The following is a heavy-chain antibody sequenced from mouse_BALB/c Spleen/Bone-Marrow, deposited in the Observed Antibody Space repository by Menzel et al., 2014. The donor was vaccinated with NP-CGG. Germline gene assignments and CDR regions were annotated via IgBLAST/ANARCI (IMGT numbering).Heavy chain of an antibody. Sequence: EVKLMESGGGLVQPGGSRKLSCAASGFTFSGFGMHWVRQAPEKGLEWVAYISSGSSTTFYADTVKGRFTISRDNPKNTLFLQMTSLRSEDTAMYYCTRGGNWEDFDYWGQGTTLTVSS. J-gene: IGHJ2*01. CDR3: TRGGNWEDFDY. CDR1: GFTFSGFG. CDR2: ISSGSSTT. D-gene: IGHD4-1*01. V-gene: IGHV5-17*02.